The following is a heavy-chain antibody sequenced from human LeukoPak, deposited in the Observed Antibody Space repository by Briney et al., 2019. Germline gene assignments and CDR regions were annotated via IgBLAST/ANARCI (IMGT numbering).Heavy chain of an antibody. CDR1: GYTFTSYG. J-gene: IGHJ5*02. V-gene: IGHV1-18*01. Sequence: ASVKVSCKASGYTFTSYGISWVRQAPGQGLEWMGWISAYNGNTNYAQKLQGRVTMTTDTSTSTAYMELRSLRSDDTAVYYCARDIYCSSTSCYGPNWFDPWGQGTLVTVSS. CDR2: ISAYNGNT. D-gene: IGHD2-2*01. CDR3: ARDIYCSSTSCYGPNWFDP.